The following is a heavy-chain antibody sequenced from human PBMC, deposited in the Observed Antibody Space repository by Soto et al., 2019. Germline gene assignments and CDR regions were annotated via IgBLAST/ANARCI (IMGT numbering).Heavy chain of an antibody. CDR1: GGSINTFDFS. D-gene: IGHD3-3*01. CDR3: AREMTIFGVAPGGGVDV. CDR2: ICQSGRT. J-gene: IGHJ6*02. Sequence: SETLSLTCAVSGGSINTFDFSWSWIRQPPGRGLEWIGSICQSGRTYYIPSLKSRVTMSLEKSKNQFSLKINSVVAAATAIYYCAREMTIFGVAPGGGVDVWGQGTTVTVSS. V-gene: IGHV4-30-2*01.